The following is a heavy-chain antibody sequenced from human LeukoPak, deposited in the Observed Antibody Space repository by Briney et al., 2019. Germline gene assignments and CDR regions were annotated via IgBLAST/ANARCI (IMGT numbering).Heavy chain of an antibody. CDR3: ASYYGDYHPGDY. Sequence: SETLSLTCTVSGGSISSGSYYWSWIRQPAGKGLEWIGRIYTSGSTNYNPSLKSRVTISVDTSKNQFSLKLSSVTAADTAVYYCASYYGDYHPGDYWGQGTLVTVSS. J-gene: IGHJ4*02. V-gene: IGHV4-61*02. CDR1: GGSISSGSYY. D-gene: IGHD4-17*01. CDR2: IYTSGST.